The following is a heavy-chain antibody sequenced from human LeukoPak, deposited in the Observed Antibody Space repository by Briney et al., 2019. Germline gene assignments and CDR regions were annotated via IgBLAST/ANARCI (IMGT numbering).Heavy chain of an antibody. D-gene: IGHD6-19*01. CDR1: GGTFSSYA. CDR3: ARPLGPYGSGWYWAFDY. Sequence: SVKVSCKASGGTFSSYAISWVRQAPGQGLEWMGRIIPILGIANYAQKFQGRVTITADKSTSTAYMELSSLRSEDTAVYYCARPLGPYGSGWYWAFDYWGQGTLVTVSS. V-gene: IGHV1-69*04. J-gene: IGHJ4*02. CDR2: IIPILGIA.